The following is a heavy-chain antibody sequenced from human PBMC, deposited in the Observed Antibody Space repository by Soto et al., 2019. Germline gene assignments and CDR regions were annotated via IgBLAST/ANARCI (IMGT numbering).Heavy chain of an antibody. D-gene: IGHD2-2*01. Sequence: SETLSLTCAVYGGSFSGYYWSWIRQPPGKGLEWIGEINHSGSTNYNPSLKSRVTISVDTSKNQFSLKLSSVTAADTAVYYCARGKGYCSSTSCYHYYYYGMDVWGQGTTVTVSS. CDR2: INHSGST. J-gene: IGHJ6*02. CDR3: ARGKGYCSSTSCYHYYYYGMDV. CDR1: GGSFSGYY. V-gene: IGHV4-34*01.